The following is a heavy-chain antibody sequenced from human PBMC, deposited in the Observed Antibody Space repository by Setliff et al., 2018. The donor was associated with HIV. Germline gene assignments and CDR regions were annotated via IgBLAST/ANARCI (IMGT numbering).Heavy chain of an antibody. CDR2: FVPMFGSA. Sequence: SVKVSCKASGGSFSNYAFSWVRRAPGQGLEWMGGFVPMFGSANYAQKFQGRLTITADESTTTVYMELTGLRSEDTAVYYCANLRGEEAGNFYYFYFGLDVWGQGTTVTVSS. CDR1: GGSFSNYA. J-gene: IGHJ6*02. CDR3: ANLRGEEAGNFYYFYFGLDV. D-gene: IGHD2-21*02. V-gene: IGHV1-69*13.